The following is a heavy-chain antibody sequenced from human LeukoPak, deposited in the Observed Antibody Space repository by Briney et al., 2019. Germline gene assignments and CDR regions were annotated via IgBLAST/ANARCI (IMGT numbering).Heavy chain of an antibody. J-gene: IGHJ4*02. D-gene: IGHD2-15*01. Sequence: KPSETLSLTCTVSGGSISSYYWSWIRQPPGKGLEWIGYIYYSGSTNYNPSLKSRVTISVDTSKNQFSLKLSSVTAADTAVYYCARDSDCSGGSCYPDYWGQGTLVTVSS. CDR3: ARDSDCSGGSCYPDY. V-gene: IGHV4-59*01. CDR1: GGSISSYY. CDR2: IYYSGST.